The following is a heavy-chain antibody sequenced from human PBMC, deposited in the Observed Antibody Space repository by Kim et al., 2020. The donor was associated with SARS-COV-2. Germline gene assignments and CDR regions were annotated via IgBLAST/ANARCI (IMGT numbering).Heavy chain of an antibody. Sequence: DGSETYYVYSVKGRFTISRTNAQNSLYLQMNSLRGDDTAVYYCGGGARHDCWGQGTLVTVSS. D-gene: IGHD1-26*01. CDR3: GGGARHDC. J-gene: IGHJ4*02. CDR2: DGSET. V-gene: IGHV3-7*01.